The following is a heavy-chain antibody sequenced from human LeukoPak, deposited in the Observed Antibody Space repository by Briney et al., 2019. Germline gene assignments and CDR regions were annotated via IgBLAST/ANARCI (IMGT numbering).Heavy chain of an antibody. CDR2: ISAYNGNT. Sequence: ASVKVSCKASGYTFTSYGISWVRQAPGQGLEWMGWISAYNGNTNYAQKLQGRVTMTTDTSTSTAYMELRSLRSDDTAVYYCARVYSSSSLRRYYYYYMDVWGKGTTVTVS. CDR3: ARVYSSSSLRRYYYYYMDV. J-gene: IGHJ6*03. D-gene: IGHD6-6*01. V-gene: IGHV1-18*01. CDR1: GYTFTSYG.